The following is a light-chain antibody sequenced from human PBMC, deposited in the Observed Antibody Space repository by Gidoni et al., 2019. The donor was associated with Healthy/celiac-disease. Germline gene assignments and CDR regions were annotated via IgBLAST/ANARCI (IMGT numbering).Light chain of an antibody. J-gene: IGLJ2*01. CDR3: QAWDSSTRV. V-gene: IGLV3-1*01. CDR1: KLGDKY. CDR2: QDS. Sequence: SSQLTQPPSVSVSPGQTASIPCSGDKLGDKYACWYQQKPGQSPVLVIYQDSKRPSGIPERFSGSNSGNTATLTISGTQAMDEADYYCQAWDSSTRVFGGGTKLTVL.